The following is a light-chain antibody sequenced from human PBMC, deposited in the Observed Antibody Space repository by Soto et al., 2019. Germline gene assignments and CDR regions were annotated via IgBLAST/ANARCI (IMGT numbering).Light chain of an antibody. V-gene: IGKV3-15*01. CDR3: QQYDNWPPYT. CDR1: QRVNTN. CDR2: GAS. Sequence: EIVMTQSPATLSVSPGERATLSCRASQRVNTNLAWFQQKHGQAPRLLIYGASTRATGVPARFSGSGSGTEFTLTISSLQSEDFAVYYCQQYDNWPPYTFGQGTKLEIK. J-gene: IGKJ2*01.